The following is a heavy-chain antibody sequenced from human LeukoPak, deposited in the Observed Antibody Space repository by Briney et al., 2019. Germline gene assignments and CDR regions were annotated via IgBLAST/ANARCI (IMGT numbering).Heavy chain of an antibody. CDR1: GFTFSDYY. CDR3: AREPITIFGVVTNYFDY. CDR2: ISSSGSTI. D-gene: IGHD3-3*01. J-gene: IGHJ4*02. V-gene: IGHV3-11*04. Sequence: GGSLRLSCAASGFTFSDYYMSWIRQAPGKGLEWVSYISSSGSTIYYADSVKGRFTISRDNAKNSLYLQMHSLRAEDTAVYYCAREPITIFGVVTNYFDYWGQGTLVTVSS.